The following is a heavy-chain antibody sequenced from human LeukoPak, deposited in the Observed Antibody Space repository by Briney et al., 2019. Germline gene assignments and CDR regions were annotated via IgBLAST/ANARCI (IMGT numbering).Heavy chain of an antibody. CDR1: GFTVSSNY. CDR3: TKDHDGMHA. V-gene: IGHV3-23*01. CDR2: ISVSGSRA. J-gene: IGHJ6*02. Sequence: PGGSLRLSCAASGFTVSSNYMSWVRQAPGKGLEWVSVISVSGSRAYYADFVKGRFTVSRDNSKNTVLLQMNSLRVEDTAVYYCTKDHDGMHAWGQGTTVTVSS.